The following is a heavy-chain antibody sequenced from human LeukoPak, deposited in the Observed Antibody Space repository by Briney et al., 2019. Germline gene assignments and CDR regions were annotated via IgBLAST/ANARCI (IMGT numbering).Heavy chain of an antibody. CDR2: ISGSGGST. CDR3: ARDPSAGSES. D-gene: IGHD6-25*01. V-gene: IGHV3-23*01. Sequence: GGSLRLSCAASGFTFSSYAMSWVRQAPGKGLEWVSAISGSGGSTYYADSVKGRSTISRDNAKSSLYLQMNSLRVEDTAVYYCARDPSAGSESWGQGTLVTVSS. J-gene: IGHJ4*02. CDR1: GFTFSSYA.